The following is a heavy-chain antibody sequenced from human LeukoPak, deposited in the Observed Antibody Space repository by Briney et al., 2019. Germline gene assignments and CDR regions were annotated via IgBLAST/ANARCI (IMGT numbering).Heavy chain of an antibody. D-gene: IGHD3-10*01. J-gene: IGHJ6*03. Sequence: SETLSLTCTVSGYSISSGYYWGWIRQPPGKGLEWIGSIYHSGSTNYNPSLKSRVTISVDTSKNQFSLKLSSVTAADTAVYYCARGPRGYYYYMDVWGKGTTVTVSS. CDR2: IYHSGST. CDR1: GYSISSGYY. CDR3: ARGPRGYYYYMDV. V-gene: IGHV4-38-2*02.